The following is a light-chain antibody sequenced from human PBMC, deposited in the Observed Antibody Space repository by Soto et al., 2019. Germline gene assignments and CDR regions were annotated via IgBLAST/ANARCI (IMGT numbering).Light chain of an antibody. CDR2: WAS. J-gene: IGKJ4*01. Sequence: DILLAPTPDSLAVSLGARATINYKSSQSVLYSSNNKNYLAWYQQKPGQPPKLLIYWASTRESGVPDRFSGSGSGTDFTLTISSLQAEDVAVYYCQQYYTSPFTFGGGTKVDI. CDR3: QQYYTSPFT. CDR1: QSVLYSSNNKNY. V-gene: IGKV4-1*01.